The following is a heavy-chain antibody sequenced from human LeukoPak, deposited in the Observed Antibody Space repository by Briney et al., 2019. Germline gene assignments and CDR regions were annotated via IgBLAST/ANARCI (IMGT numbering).Heavy chain of an antibody. D-gene: IGHD6-6*01. CDR1: GYTFTVYY. J-gene: IGHJ4*02. CDR3: ARDAFIAATHGWSDY. V-gene: IGHV1-2*02. Sequence: ASVKVSCKASGYTFTVYYMHWVRQAPGQGLEWMGWINPNSGGTNYAQKFQGRVTMTRDTSISTAYMELSRLRSDDTAVYYCARDAFIAATHGWSDYWGQGTLVTVSS. CDR2: INPNSGGT.